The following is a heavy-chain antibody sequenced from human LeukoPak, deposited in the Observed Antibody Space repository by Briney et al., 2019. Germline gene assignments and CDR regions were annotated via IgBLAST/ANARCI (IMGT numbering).Heavy chain of an antibody. CDR2: SNHSGGT. CDR3: APRGDIEHSYGYGKWFDP. D-gene: IGHD5-18*01. J-gene: IGHJ5*02. V-gene: IGHV4-34*01. CDR1: GGSFSGYY. Sequence: MSSETLSLTCAVYGGSFSGYYWSWIRQPPGKGLEWIGESNHSGGTNYNASLKSRVTISVDTSKNQFSLRLSSVTAADTAVYYCAPRGDIEHSYGYGKWFDPWGQGTRVTVSS.